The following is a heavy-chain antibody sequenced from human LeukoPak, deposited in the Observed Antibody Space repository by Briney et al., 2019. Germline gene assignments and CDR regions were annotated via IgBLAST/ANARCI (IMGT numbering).Heavy chain of an antibody. CDR1: GYTFTRYA. D-gene: IGHD3-9*01. CDR2: INTNTRNP. CDR3: ARGGFDSRWACDI. V-gene: IGHV7-4-1*02. Sequence: ASVKVSCKASGYTFTRYAMNWVRQAPGQGLEWMGWINTNTRNPTYAQGFTGRVVFSLDTSVSTAYLQISSLKAEDTAVYYRARGGFDSRWACDIWGQGTMVTVSS. J-gene: IGHJ3*02.